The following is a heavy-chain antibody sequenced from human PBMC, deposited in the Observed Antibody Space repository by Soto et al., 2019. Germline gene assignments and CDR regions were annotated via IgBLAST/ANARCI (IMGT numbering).Heavy chain of an antibody. CDR1: GYIFTTYA. Sequence: QVQLVQSGVEVKKPGASVKVSCKASGYIFTTYAINWVRQAPGQGLVWMGGIKPAIGSANYAPTFQGRLTITADDLTATAYMDLTSLTSEDTAVYYCARGLLVGHETVDYWGQGTLVTVSS. CDR2: IKPAIGSA. V-gene: IGHV1-69*01. CDR3: ARGLLVGHETVDY. D-gene: IGHD1-26*01. J-gene: IGHJ4*02.